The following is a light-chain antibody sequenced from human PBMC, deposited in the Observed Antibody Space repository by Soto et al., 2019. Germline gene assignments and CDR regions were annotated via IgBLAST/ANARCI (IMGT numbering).Light chain of an antibody. CDR2: EDS. V-gene: IGLV2-23*01. CDR3: CSYAGSSTFV. CDR1: SSDVGSYNL. J-gene: IGLJ1*01. Sequence: QSALTQPASVSGSPGQSITISCTGTSSDVGSYNLVSWYQQHPGKAPKLMIYEDSKRPSGVSNRFSGSKSGNTASLTISGLQAEDKADYYCCSYAGSSTFVFGTGTKLTVL.